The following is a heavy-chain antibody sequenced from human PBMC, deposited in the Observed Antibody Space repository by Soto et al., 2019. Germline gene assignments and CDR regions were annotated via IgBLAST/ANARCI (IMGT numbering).Heavy chain of an antibody. J-gene: IGHJ4*02. CDR1: GGSFNNYA. CDR2: ILPIFGTA. CDR3: ARSRDFWTGNSYFFDY. V-gene: IGHV1-69*01. D-gene: IGHD3-3*01. Sequence: QVQLVQSGAEVKKPGSSVKVSCKASGGSFNNYAFSWVRQAPGQGLEWMGGILPIFGTANYPQKFQGRLTITADGSTNTTYMELSSLRSEDTAVYYCARSRDFWTGNSYFFDYWGQGAVVTVSS.